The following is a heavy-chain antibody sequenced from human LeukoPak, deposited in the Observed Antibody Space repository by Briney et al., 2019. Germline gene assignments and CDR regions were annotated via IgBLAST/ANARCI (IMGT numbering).Heavy chain of an antibody. CDR3: ARGGRGARITIFGVVTAYFDY. Sequence: SETLSLTSTVSGGSISNYYWSWIRQPPGKGLEWIGYIYYSGSTNYNPSLKSRVTMSVDTSKNQFSLKLSSVTAADTAVYYCARGGRGARITIFGVVTAYFDYWGQGTLVTVSS. CDR1: GGSISNYY. V-gene: IGHV4-59*12. CDR2: IYYSGST. D-gene: IGHD3-3*01. J-gene: IGHJ4*02.